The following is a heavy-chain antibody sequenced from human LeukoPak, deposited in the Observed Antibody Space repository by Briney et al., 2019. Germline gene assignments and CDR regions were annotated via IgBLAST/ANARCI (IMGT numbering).Heavy chain of an antibody. Sequence: ASVTVSFKASGYTFTSYDINWVRQATGQGLEWMGWMNPNSGNTGYAQKFQGRVTMTRNTSISTAYMELSSLRSEDTAVYYCARLGAVRGEIYYGMDVWGQGTTVTVSS. J-gene: IGHJ6*02. V-gene: IGHV1-8*01. CDR1: GYTFTSYD. D-gene: IGHD3-10*01. CDR2: MNPNSGNT. CDR3: ARLGAVRGEIYYGMDV.